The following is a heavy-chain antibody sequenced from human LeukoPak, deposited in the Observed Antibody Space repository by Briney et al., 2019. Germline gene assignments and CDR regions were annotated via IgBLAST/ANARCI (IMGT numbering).Heavy chain of an antibody. CDR1: GGSISSYY. CDR3: ASSTTVTTSYYYYYMDV. Sequence: PSETLSLTCTVSGGSISSYYWSWIRQPPGKGLEGIGYIYYSGSTNYNPSLKSRVTISVDTSKNQFSLKLSSVTAADTAVYYCASSTTVTTSYYYYYMDVWGKGTTVTVSS. J-gene: IGHJ6*03. V-gene: IGHV4-59*01. D-gene: IGHD4-11*01. CDR2: IYYSGST.